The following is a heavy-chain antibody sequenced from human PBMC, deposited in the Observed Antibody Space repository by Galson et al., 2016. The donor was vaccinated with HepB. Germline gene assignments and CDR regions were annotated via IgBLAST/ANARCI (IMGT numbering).Heavy chain of an antibody. CDR2: INQDGIEK. CDR3: ARSGEPS. CDR1: GFTFSSYW. D-gene: IGHD4-17*01. V-gene: IGHV3-7*01. Sequence: SLRLSCATSGFTFSSYWMTWVPQAPGKGLEWVANINQDGIEKYYVGSVEGRFTISRDNAKKSLYLQMDSLRAEDTAVYYCARSGEPSWGQGTLVTVSP. J-gene: IGHJ5*02.